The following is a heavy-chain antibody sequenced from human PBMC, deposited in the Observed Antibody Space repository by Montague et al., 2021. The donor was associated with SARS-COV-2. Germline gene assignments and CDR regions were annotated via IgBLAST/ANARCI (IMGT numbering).Heavy chain of an antibody. CDR3: AKSRITMVQGIYDSFDV. Sequence: TLSLTCAVSGGPIASGGYSWTWIRQPPGKGLQWIGYIHHSGSTYYNPSLRSRVTISVERSKKQFSLKLTSVTAAATAVYFCAKSRITMVQGIYDSFDVWGRGTVVTVSS. CDR2: IHHSGST. V-gene: IGHV4-30-2*01. CDR1: GGPIASGGYS. D-gene: IGHD3-10*01. J-gene: IGHJ3*01.